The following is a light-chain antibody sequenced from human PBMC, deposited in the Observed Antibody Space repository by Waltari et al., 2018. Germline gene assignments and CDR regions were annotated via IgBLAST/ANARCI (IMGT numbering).Light chain of an antibody. V-gene: IGLV3-25*03. J-gene: IGLJ1*01. CDR1: VLSKQY. Sequence: SNELTQPPSVSVSPGQTARITCSGDVLSKQYAYWYQLKPGRAPVLVLYKDTERPSGITERFSVAISGTTVTLTISGVQAEDEADYHCQSADNSGTYEVFGTGTKVTVL. CDR2: KDT. CDR3: QSADNSGTYEV.